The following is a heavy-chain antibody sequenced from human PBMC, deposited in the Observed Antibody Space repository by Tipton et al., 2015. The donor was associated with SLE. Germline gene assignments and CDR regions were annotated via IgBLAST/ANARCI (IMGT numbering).Heavy chain of an antibody. CDR1: GGSISSINYF. CDR2: IYYSGST. CDR3: ATFSQSRLFDY. D-gene: IGHD3-3*02. Sequence: TLSLTCTVSGGSISSINYFWGWIRPPPGKGLEWIGTIYYSGSTYYNLSLKSRVTISVDTSRNQFSLRLISVTAADTAVYYCATFSQSRLFDYWGQGRLVTVSS. V-gene: IGHV4-39*07. J-gene: IGHJ4*02.